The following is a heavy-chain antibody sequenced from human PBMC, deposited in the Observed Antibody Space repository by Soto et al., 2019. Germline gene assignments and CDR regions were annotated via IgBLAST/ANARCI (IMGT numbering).Heavy chain of an antibody. J-gene: IGHJ4*02. CDR1: GYTKTSCY. CDR2: INSGGGST. Sequence: SVKLSCTESGYTKTSCYRRWVRQEKEQGIEWMGIINSGGGSTSYAQNFQGRVTMTRDTSTSTVYMELSSLRSEDTAVYYCARAGPAAPFDYWGQGTLVTVSS. V-gene: IGHV1-46*01. CDR3: ARAGPAAPFDY. D-gene: IGHD2-2*01.